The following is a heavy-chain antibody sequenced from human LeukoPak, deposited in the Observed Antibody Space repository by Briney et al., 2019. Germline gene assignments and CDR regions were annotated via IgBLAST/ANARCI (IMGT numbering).Heavy chain of an antibody. CDR3: ARDRSGFRYYYYYMDV. V-gene: IGHV3-21*01. CDR2: ISSSSSYI. D-gene: IGHD3-10*01. CDR1: GFTFSSYS. J-gene: IGHJ6*03. Sequence: GGSLRLSCAASGFTFSSYSMNWVRQAPGKGLEWVSSISSSSSYIYYADSVKGRFTISRDNAKNSLYLQMNSLRAEDTAVYYCARDRSGFRYYYYYMDVWGKGTTVTISS.